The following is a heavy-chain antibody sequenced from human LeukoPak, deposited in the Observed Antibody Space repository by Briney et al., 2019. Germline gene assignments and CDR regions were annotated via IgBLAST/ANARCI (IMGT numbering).Heavy chain of an antibody. Sequence: GGSLRLSCAASGVTFSTYAMRWVRQAPGKGLEWVSAISGSGGSTYYAGSVKGRFTISRDNSRNTLYLQMNSLRAEDTALNYCARASSSGYYSPFDYWGQGTLVTVSS. J-gene: IGHJ4*02. CDR3: ARASSSGYYSPFDY. V-gene: IGHV3-23*01. CDR1: GVTFSTYA. CDR2: ISGSGGST. D-gene: IGHD3-22*01.